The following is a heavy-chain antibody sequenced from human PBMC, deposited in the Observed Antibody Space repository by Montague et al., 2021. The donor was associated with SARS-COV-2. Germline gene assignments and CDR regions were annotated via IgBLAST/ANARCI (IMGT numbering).Heavy chain of an antibody. D-gene: IGHD2-2*01. CDR2: IYHSGST. J-gene: IGHJ6*02. CDR3: ANFRRTQLLFGTLYYGMDV. V-gene: IGHV4-59*01. CDR1: GGPITSYY. Sequence: SETLSLTCAVSGGPITSYYWNWIRQPPGKGLEYIGYIYHSGSTTYNPSLKSRVSISVDTSKNQFSLKLRSVTAADTAVYYCANFRRTQLLFGTLYYGMDVWGQGTTVTVSS.